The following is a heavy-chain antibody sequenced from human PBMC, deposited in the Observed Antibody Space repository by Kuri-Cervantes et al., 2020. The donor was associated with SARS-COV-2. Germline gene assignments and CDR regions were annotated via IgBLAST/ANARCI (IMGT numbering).Heavy chain of an antibody. CDR1: GDPMSSGNYY. CDR2: IYTTGST. V-gene: IGHV4-61*09. Sequence: SETLSLTCTVSGDPMSSGNYYWSWIRQPAGKALEWIGHIYTTGSTNYNPSLKSRVTISVDTSKNQFSLKLSSVTAADTAVYYCARGGAQWRGYHPLYGENRKTLDYWGQGTLVTVSS. J-gene: IGHJ4*02. CDR3: ARGGAQWRGYHPLYGENRKTLDY. D-gene: IGHD3-10*02.